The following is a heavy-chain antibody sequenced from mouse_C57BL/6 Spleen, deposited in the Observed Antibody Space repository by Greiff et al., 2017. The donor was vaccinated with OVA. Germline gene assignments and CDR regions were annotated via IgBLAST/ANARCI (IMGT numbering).Heavy chain of an antibody. CDR2: ISDGGSYT. Sequence: EVQLVESGGGLVKPGGSLKLSCAASGFTFSSYAMSWVRQTPEKRLEWVATISDGGSYTYYPDNVKGRFTISRDNAKNNLYLQMSHLKSEDTAMYYCARDWGTGTYFNYWGQGTTLTVSS. V-gene: IGHV5-4*01. CDR3: ARDWGTGTYFNY. CDR1: GFTFSSYA. D-gene: IGHD4-1*01. J-gene: IGHJ2*01.